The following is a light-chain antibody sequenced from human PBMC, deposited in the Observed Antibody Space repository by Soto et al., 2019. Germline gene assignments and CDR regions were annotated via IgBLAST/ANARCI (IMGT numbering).Light chain of an antibody. J-gene: IGKJ2*01. Sequence: DIQMTQSPSTLSASVGDRVTIACRASQSITPWLAWYQQKPGKAPRLLIYKTSDLENGVPSRVSGSGSGTDFTLTISGLQPDDFATYYCQQYYSLSTFGQGTKLEIK. CDR1: QSITPW. CDR3: QQYYSLST. V-gene: IGKV1-5*03. CDR2: KTS.